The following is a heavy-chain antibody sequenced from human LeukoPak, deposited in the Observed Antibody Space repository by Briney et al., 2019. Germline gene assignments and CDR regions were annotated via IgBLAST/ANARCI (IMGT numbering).Heavy chain of an antibody. J-gene: IGHJ6*02. Sequence: SETLSLTCTVSGGSISSYYWSWIRQPPGKGLEWIGRIYTSGSTNYNPSLKSRVTMSVDTSKNQFSLKLSSVTAADTAVYYCAREGYTIFGVVYYGMDVWGQGTTVTVSS. CDR1: GGSISSYY. CDR2: IYTSGST. CDR3: AREGYTIFGVVYYGMDV. D-gene: IGHD3-3*01. V-gene: IGHV4-4*07.